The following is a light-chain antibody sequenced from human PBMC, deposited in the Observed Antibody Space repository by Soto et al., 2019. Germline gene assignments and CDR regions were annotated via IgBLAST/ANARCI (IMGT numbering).Light chain of an antibody. CDR3: QQRSSWPLT. CDR1: QSVGTY. V-gene: IGKV3-11*01. Sequence: EIVLTQSPATLSLSPGERAILSCRASQSVGTYLAWYQQKPGQAPRPLIYDASNRATGIPARFGGSGSGTDFTLTISSLEPEDFAVYFCQQRSSWPLTFGGGTKVDI. CDR2: DAS. J-gene: IGKJ4*02.